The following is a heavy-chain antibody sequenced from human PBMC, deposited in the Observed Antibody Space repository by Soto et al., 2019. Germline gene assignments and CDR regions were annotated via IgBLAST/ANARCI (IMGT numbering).Heavy chain of an antibody. D-gene: IGHD3-9*01. CDR1: GFSLSTSGVG. J-gene: IGHJ5*02. Sequence: ASGPTLVNPTQTLTLTCTFSGFSLSTSGVGVGWIRQPPGKALEWLALIYWNDDKRYSPSLKSRLTITKDTSKNQVVLTMTNMDPVDAATYYCALLYYDILTGPPGFDPWGQGTLVTVSS. CDR3: ALLYYDILTGPPGFDP. V-gene: IGHV2-5*01. CDR2: IYWNDDK.